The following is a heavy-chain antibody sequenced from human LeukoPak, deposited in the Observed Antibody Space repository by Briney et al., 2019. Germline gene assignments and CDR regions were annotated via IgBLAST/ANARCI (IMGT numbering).Heavy chain of an antibody. D-gene: IGHD6-13*01. CDR1: GFTFSSYW. Sequence: PGGSLRLSCAASGFTFSSYWMHWVRHAPGKGLVWVSRINSDGSSTSYADSVKGRFTISRDNAKNTLYLQMNSLRAEDTAVYYCARGSGYSSSWYYFDYWGQGTLVTVSS. V-gene: IGHV3-74*01. CDR2: INSDGSST. J-gene: IGHJ4*02. CDR3: ARGSGYSSSWYYFDY.